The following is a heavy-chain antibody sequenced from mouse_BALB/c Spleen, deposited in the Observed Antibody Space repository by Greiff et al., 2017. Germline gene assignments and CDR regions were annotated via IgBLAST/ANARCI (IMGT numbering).Heavy chain of an antibody. CDR1: GFTFNTYA. Sequence: EVQVVESGGGLVQPKGSLKLSCAASGFTFNTYAMNWVRQAPGKGLEWVARIRSKSNNYATYYADSVKDRFTISRDDSQSMLYLQMNNLKTEDTAMYYCVRLQYGPYYAMDYWGQGTSVTVSS. J-gene: IGHJ4*01. V-gene: IGHV10-1*02. CDR3: VRLQYGPYYAMDY. D-gene: IGHD2-10*02. CDR2: IRSKSNNYAT.